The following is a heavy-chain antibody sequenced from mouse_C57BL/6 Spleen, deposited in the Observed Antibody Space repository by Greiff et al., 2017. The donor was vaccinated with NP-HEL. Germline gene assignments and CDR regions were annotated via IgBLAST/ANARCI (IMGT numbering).Heavy chain of an antibody. CDR2: IYPGDGDT. D-gene: IGHD2-4*01. J-gene: IGHJ3*01. Sequence: LEESGPELVKPGASVKISCKASGYAFSSSWMNWVKQRPGKGLEWIGRIYPGDGDTNYNGKFKGKATLTADKSSSTAYMQLSSLTSEDSAVYFCASGDYAAWFAYWGQGTLVTVSA. CDR3: ASGDYAAWFAY. CDR1: GYAFSSSW. V-gene: IGHV1-82*01.